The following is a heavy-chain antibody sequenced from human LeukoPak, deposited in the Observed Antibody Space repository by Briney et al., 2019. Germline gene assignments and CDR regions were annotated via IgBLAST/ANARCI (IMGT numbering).Heavy chain of an antibody. Sequence: SQTLSLTFTVSGGSISSGSYYWSWIRQPAGKGLEWIGRIYTSGSTNYNPSLKSRVTISVDTSKNQFSLKLSSVTAADTAVYYCARGLAAAAHDYWGQGTLVTVSS. CDR2: IYTSGST. V-gene: IGHV4-61*02. J-gene: IGHJ4*02. CDR3: ARGLAAAAHDY. D-gene: IGHD6-13*01. CDR1: GGSISSGSYY.